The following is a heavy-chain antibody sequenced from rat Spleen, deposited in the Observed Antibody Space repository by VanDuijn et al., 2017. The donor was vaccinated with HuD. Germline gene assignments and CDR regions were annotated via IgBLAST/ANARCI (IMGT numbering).Heavy chain of an antibody. CDR1: GFSLTTNG. D-gene: IGHD5-1*01. V-gene: IGHV2S8*01. CDR3: ARDPLLGAPFDY. Sequence: QVQLKESGPDLAQPSQTLSLTCTVSGFSLTTNGVTWVLKPQGKGLKWIATISNGGRTYYNSALKSRLSVSRDTSKSQVFLQMNSLQTEDTATYYCARDPLLGAPFDYWGQGVMVTVSS. CDR2: ISNGGRT. J-gene: IGHJ2*01.